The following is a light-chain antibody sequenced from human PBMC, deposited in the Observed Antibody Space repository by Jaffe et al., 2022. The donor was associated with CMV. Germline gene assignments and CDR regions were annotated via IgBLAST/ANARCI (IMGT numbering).Light chain of an antibody. V-gene: IGKV3-20*01. CDR3: QQYGSSPGA. CDR2: GVS. Sequence: EIVLTQSPGTLSLSPGERATLSCRASQSVSYTYLAWYQQKAGQAPRLLIYGVSSRATGIPDRFSGSGSGTDFTLTISRLEPEDFAVYYCQQYGSSPGAFGQGTKLEIK. CDR1: QSVSYTY. J-gene: IGKJ2*01.